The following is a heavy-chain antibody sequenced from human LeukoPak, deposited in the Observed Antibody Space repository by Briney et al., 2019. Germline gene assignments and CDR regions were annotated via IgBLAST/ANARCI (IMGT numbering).Heavy chain of an antibody. J-gene: IGHJ4*02. CDR1: GFTFSSYA. V-gene: IGHV3-74*01. Sequence: GGSLRLSCAASGFTFSSYAMSWVRQAPGKGLVWVSRINSDGSNTYYADSVKGRFAISRDNAKNTLFLQMNSLRAEDTAVYYCAREDQWLPTYWGQGTLVTVSS. CDR2: INSDGSNT. D-gene: IGHD6-19*01. CDR3: AREDQWLPTY.